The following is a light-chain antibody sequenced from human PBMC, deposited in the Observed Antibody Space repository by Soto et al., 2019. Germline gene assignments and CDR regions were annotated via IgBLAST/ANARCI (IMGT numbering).Light chain of an antibody. CDR3: QQYYSYPRT. CDR1: QGISSY. CDR2: AAS. V-gene: IGKV1-8*01. Sequence: AIRMTQSPSSFSASTGDRFTITCRASQGISSYLAWYQQKPGKAPKLLIYAASTLQSGVPSRFSGSGSGTDLTLTISCLQSEDFATYYCQQYYSYPRTFGQGTKVDIX. J-gene: IGKJ1*01.